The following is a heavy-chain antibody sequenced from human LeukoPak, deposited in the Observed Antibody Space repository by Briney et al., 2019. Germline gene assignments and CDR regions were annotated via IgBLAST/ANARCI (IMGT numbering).Heavy chain of an antibody. J-gene: IGHJ4*02. D-gene: IGHD3-22*01. CDR2: FDPEDGET. V-gene: IGHV1-24*01. CDR1: GYTFIEYN. CDR3: ATFIRGYWDY. Sequence: ASVKVSCKASGYTFIEYNMYWVRQAPGQGLEWMGGFDPEDGETIYAQKFQGRVTMTEDTSTDTAYMELSSLRSEDTAVYYCATFIRGYWDYWGQGTLVTVSS.